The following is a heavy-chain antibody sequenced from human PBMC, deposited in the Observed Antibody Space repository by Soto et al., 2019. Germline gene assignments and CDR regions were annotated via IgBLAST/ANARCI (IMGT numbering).Heavy chain of an antibody. Sequence: QLQLQESGPGLVKPSETLSLTCTVSGGSISSSSYNWGWLRQPPGKGLEWIGHMYVSGGTYFNPSLTSRVTLSVDTSKNQFSLEVSSVTAADTAVYYCARQRGSSSLFDPWGQGTLVTVSS. CDR2: MYVSGGT. CDR1: GGSISSSSYN. J-gene: IGHJ5*02. D-gene: IGHD6-6*01. V-gene: IGHV4-39*01. CDR3: ARQRGSSSLFDP.